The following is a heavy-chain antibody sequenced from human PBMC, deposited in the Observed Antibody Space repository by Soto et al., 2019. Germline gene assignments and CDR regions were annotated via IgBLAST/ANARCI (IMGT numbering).Heavy chain of an antibody. J-gene: IGHJ4*02. CDR3: ARGEEEGADYFDY. CDR1: GFTFSSYA. Sequence: QVQLVESGGGVVQPGRSLRLSCAASGFTFSSYAMHWVRHALGKGLEWVAVISYDGSNKYYADSVKGRFTISRDNSKNTLYLQMNSLRAEDTSEYYCARGEEEGADYFDYWGQGTLVTVSS. V-gene: IGHV3-30-3*01. CDR2: ISYDGSNK.